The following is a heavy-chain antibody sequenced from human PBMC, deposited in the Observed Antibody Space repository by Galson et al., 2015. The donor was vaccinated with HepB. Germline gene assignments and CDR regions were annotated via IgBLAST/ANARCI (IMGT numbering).Heavy chain of an antibody. CDR1: GGSFSGYH. J-gene: IGHJ6*01. CDR2: ITHSGST. CDR3: TRGKGRQLLLDYHYYGMDV. D-gene: IGHD3-3*01. Sequence: ETLSLTCAVFGGSFSGYHWTWIRQSPGKGLEWIGEITHSGSTHSTPSLKSRVTISMDTSKNQFSLKVRSVTAADTAVYYCTRGKGRQLLLDYHYYGMDVWGQGTTVTVSS. V-gene: IGHV4-34*01.